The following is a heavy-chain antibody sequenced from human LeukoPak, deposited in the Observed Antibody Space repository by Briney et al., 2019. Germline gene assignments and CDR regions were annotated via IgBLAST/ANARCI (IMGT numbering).Heavy chain of an antibody. J-gene: IGHJ3*02. D-gene: IGHD4-23*01. CDR2: ISGNGGAT. Sequence: PGGSLRLSCAASGFTFRSYAMHWVRQAPGKGLEYVSAISGNGGATYYANSVKDRFTISRDNSKNTLYLQMGRLRAEDMAVYYCTRWSSVVTPYGFDMWGQGTMVTVSS. CDR1: GFTFRSYA. V-gene: IGHV3-64*01. CDR3: TRWSSVVTPYGFDM.